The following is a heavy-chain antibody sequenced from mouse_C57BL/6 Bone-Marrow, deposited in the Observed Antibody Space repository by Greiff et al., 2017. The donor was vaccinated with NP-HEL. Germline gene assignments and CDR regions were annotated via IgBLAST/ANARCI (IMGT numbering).Heavy chain of an antibody. Sequence: QVQLQQSGAELVRPGASVTLSCKASGYTFTDYEMHWVKQTPVHGLEWIGAIDPETGGTAYNQKFKGKAILTADKSSSTAYMELRSLTSEDSAVYYCTRTHYYGSSPHWYFDVWGTGTTVTVSS. V-gene: IGHV1-15*01. D-gene: IGHD1-1*01. J-gene: IGHJ1*03. CDR3: TRTHYYGSSPHWYFDV. CDR2: IDPETGGT. CDR1: GYTFTDYE.